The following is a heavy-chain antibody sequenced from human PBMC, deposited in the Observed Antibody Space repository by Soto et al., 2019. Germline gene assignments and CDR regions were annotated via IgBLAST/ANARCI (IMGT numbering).Heavy chain of an antibody. D-gene: IGHD6-6*01. V-gene: IGHV1-69*06. CDR2: IIPIFGTA. CDR1: GGTFSSYA. J-gene: IGHJ5*02. CDR3: AGWKYSRFREQELVWFDP. Sequence: QVQLVQSGAEVKKPGSSVKVSCKASGGTFSSYAISWVRQAPGQGLEWMGGIIPIFGTANYAQKFQGRVTITADKSTSTADMELSSLRSEDTAVYYCAGWKYSRFREQELVWFDPWGQGTLVTVAS.